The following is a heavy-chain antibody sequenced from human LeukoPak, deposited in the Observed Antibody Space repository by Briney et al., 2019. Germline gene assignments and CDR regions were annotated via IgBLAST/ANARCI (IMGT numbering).Heavy chain of an antibody. CDR1: GGSISSYY. CDR3: AREVSGDTMVREDAFDI. J-gene: IGHJ3*02. V-gene: IGHV4-4*07. D-gene: IGHD3-10*01. Sequence: SETLSLICTVSGGSISSYYWSWIRQPAGKGLEWIGRIYTSGSTNYNPSLKSRVTMSVDTSKNQSSLKLSSVTAADTAVYYCAREVSGDTMVREDAFDIWGQGTMVTVSS. CDR2: IYTSGST.